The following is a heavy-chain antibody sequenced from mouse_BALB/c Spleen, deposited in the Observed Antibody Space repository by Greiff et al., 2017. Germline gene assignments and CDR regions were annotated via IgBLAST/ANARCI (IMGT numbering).Heavy chain of an antibody. Sequence: QVQLKESGAELVRPGTSVKVSCKASGYAFTNYLIEWVKQRPGQGLEWIGVINPGSGGTNYNEKFKGKATLTADKSSSTAYMQLSSLTSDDSAVYFCARGGIRTWFAYWGQGTLVTVSA. CDR1: GYAFTNYL. J-gene: IGHJ3*01. V-gene: IGHV1-54*01. CDR3: ARGGIRTWFAY. CDR2: INPGSGGT.